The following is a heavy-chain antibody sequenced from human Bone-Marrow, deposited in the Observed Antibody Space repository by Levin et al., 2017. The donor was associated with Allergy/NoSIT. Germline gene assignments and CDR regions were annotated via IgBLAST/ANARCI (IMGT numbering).Heavy chain of an antibody. J-gene: IGHJ4*02. D-gene: IGHD1-26*01. V-gene: IGHV3-74*01. CDR3: ARDGSYYSFDY. Sequence: GGSLRLSCTASGFTFSSYWMFWVRQAPGKGLVWVSRIDTDGSSSNYADSVKGRFTISRDNAKNTLYLQMNSLRDEDTAVYYCARDGSYYSFDYWGQGILVTVSS. CDR2: IDTDGSSS. CDR1: GFTFSSYW.